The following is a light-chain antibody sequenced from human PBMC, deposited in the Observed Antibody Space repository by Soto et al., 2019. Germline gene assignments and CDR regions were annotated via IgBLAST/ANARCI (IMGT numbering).Light chain of an antibody. V-gene: IGLV2-14*01. Sequence: QSALTQPASVSGSPGQSITISCTGTSSDIGGYNYVSWFQHHPGKAPKPIIYDVSNRPSGVSNRFSGSKSGNTASLTISGLQAEDEADYYCSSYTSSSTWVFGGGTKLTVL. CDR2: DVS. J-gene: IGLJ2*01. CDR1: SSDIGGYNY. CDR3: SSYTSSSTWV.